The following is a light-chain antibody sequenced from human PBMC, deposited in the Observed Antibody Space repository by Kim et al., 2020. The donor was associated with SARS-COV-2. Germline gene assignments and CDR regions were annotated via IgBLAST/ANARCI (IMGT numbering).Light chain of an antibody. V-gene: IGLV5-45*01. J-gene: IGLJ3*02. CDR2: YKSDSDK. CDR1: SGIKFGIYM. Sequence: LTCTLRSGIKFGIYMIYWYQQKPGSPPQYLLRYKSDSDKQQGSGVPSRFSGSKDASANAGILLISGLQSEDEADYFCMIWYSSAWVFGGGTQLTVL. CDR3: MIWYSSAWV.